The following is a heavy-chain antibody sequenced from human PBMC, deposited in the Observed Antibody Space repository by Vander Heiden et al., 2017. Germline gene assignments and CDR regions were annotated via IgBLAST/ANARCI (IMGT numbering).Heavy chain of an antibody. D-gene: IGHD6-19*01. CDR2: IYYSGST. CDR3: ARNIAVTAKAAFDI. CDR1: GGSINNSSYY. V-gene: IGHV4-39*01. Sequence: QLQLQESGPGLVKPSETLSLTCTVPGGSINNSSYYWGWIRQPPGKGLEWIGSIYYSGSTYYNPSLKSRVTISVDTSKNQFSLKLSSVTAADTAVYYCARNIAVTAKAAFDIWGQGTMVTVSS. J-gene: IGHJ3*02.